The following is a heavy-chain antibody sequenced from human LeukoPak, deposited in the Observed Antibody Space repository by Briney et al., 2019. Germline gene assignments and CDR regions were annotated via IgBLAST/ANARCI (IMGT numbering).Heavy chain of an antibody. CDR2: ISSSSSYI. CDR1: AGSISNYF. CDR3: ARGANWRLFDY. D-gene: IGHD4/OR15-4a*01. V-gene: IGHV3-21*01. Sequence: PSETLSLTCTVSAGSISNYFWSWIRQPPGKGLEWVSSISSSSSYIYYADSVKGRFTISRDNAKNSLYLQMNSLRAEDTAVYYCARGANWRLFDYWGQGTLVTVSS. J-gene: IGHJ4*02.